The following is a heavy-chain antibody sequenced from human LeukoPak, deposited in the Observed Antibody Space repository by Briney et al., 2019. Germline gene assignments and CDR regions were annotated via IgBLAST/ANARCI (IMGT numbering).Heavy chain of an antibody. D-gene: IGHD2-21*02. J-gene: IGHJ4*02. CDR2: IYYSGST. CDR3: ARGPPYIVVVTAIGFFDY. CDR1: GGSISSGGYY. V-gene: IGHV4-31*03. Sequence: SQTLSLTCTVSGGSISSGGYYWSWIRQHPGKGLEWIGYIYYSGSTNYNPSLKSRVTISVDTSKNQFSLKLSSVTAADTAVYYCARGPPYIVVVTAIGFFDYWGQGTLVTVSS.